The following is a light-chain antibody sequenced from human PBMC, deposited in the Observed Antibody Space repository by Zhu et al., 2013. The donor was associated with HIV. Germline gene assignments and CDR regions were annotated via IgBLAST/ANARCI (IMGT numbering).Light chain of an antibody. CDR3: QAWDSNTYV. CDR1: KLGDKY. J-gene: IGLJ1*01. V-gene: IGLV3-1*01. Sequence: SYELTQPPSVSVSPGQTASITCSGDKLGDKYASWYQQKPGQSPVLVIYRDTKRPSGIPERFSGSNSGNTATLTISGTQAMDEADYYCQAWDSNTYVFGTGTKVTVL. CDR2: RDT.